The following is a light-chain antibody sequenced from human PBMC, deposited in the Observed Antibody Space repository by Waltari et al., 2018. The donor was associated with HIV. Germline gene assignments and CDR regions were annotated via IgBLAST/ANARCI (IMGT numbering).Light chain of an antibody. V-gene: IGLV2-14*03. CDR1: AAVIGGSNY. Sequence: QSDLTQPASVSGSPGQSVTISCTGTAAVIGGSNYVSWYQHHPGKAPKLIIFHVSNRTTGISRRVSGSKSGNTASLTISGLQTEDEADFYCSSYMDYGTLVFGGGTKLTVL. CDR3: SSYMDYGTLV. CDR2: HVS. J-gene: IGLJ3*02.